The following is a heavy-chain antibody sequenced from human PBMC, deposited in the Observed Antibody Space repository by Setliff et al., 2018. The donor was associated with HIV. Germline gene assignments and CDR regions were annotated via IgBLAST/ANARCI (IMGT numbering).Heavy chain of an antibody. CDR1: GGSISSGNYY. Sequence: SETMSLTCSVSGGSISSGNYYWGWTRQPAGKGLEWIGHIYTDGTIKYNPSLKSRLTISLDTSKNQFSLKLNSVTAADTAVYYCERGGQSSGYAIEYWGQGTLVTVSS. CDR2: IYTDGTI. J-gene: IGHJ4*02. V-gene: IGHV4-61*09. CDR3: ERGGQSSGYAIEY. D-gene: IGHD5-12*01.